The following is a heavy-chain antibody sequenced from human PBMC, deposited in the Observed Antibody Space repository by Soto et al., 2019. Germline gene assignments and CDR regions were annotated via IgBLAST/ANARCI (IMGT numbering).Heavy chain of an antibody. Sequence: ASVKVSCKASGYTFTGYDMHWVRQAPGQGLEWMGWINPNSGGTNYAQKFQGWVTMTRDTSISTAYMELSRLRSDDTAVYYCARDRGYGDLDYWGQGTLVTVSS. D-gene: IGHD4-17*01. V-gene: IGHV1-2*04. CDR2: INPNSGGT. J-gene: IGHJ4*02. CDR3: ARDRGYGDLDY. CDR1: GYTFTGYD.